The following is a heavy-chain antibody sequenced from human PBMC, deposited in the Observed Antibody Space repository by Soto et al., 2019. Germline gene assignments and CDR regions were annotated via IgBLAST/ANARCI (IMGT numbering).Heavy chain of an antibody. CDR3: ARSTVTGENY. V-gene: IGHV4-31*03. D-gene: IGHD4-17*01. Sequence: QVQLQESGPGLVKPSQTLSLTCTVSGGSISSGGYYWSWIRQHPGKGLEWIGYISYSGNTDYNPSPKSRVTISVDTSKNQFSLKLRSVTAADTAVYYCARSTVTGENYWGQGTLVTVSS. J-gene: IGHJ4*02. CDR1: GGSISSGGYY. CDR2: ISYSGNT.